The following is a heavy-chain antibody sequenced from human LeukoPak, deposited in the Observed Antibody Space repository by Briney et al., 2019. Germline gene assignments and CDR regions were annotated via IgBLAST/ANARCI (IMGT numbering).Heavy chain of an antibody. CDR3: ARERNGVFDY. V-gene: IGHV3-11*06. CDR2: ISSGSSYT. CDR1: GFSFRDYY. Sequence: GGSLRLSCAASGFSFRDYYTSWIRQAPGKGLEWVSYISSGSSYTNSADSVKGRFTISRDNAKNSLYLQMNSLRAEDTAVYYCARERNGVFDYWGQGTLVTVSS. D-gene: IGHD2-8*01. J-gene: IGHJ4*02.